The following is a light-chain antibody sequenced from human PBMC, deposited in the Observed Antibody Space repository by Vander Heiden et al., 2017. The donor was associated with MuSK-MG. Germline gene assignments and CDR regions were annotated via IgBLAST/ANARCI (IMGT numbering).Light chain of an antibody. V-gene: IGLV1-40*01. CDR1: TTSIGGGHD. CDR3: QSYDNSLSGVI. J-gene: IGLJ2*01. CDR2: DYN. Sequence: QSALTPPPSVYGTPGQWVTTSCTAGTTSIGGGHDVHWYQQLPGTAPKLLIYDYNNRPSWVPYRFSGSKSGTSASLAITWLQAEDEADYYCQSYDNSLSGVIFGGGTKLTVL.